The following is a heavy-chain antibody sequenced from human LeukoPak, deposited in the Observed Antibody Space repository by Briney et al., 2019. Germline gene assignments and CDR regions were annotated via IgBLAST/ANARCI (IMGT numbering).Heavy chain of an antibody. V-gene: IGHV1-2*02. D-gene: IGHD3-10*01. CDR3: ARDHDFYGSGSRPFDY. Sequence: ASVTVSCKASGYTFTGYYMHWVRQAPGQGLEWMGWINPNSGGTNYAQKFQGRVTMTRDTSISTAYMELSRLRSDDTAVYYCARDHDFYGSGSRPFDYWGQGSLVTVSS. J-gene: IGHJ4*02. CDR1: GYTFTGYY. CDR2: INPNSGGT.